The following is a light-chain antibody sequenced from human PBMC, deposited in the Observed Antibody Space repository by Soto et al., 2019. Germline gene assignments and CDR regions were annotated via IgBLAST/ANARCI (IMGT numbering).Light chain of an antibody. J-gene: IGKJ1*01. CDR1: QSVSSY. CDR2: DAS. CDR3: QQYNNWSWT. V-gene: IGKV3-11*01. Sequence: EIVLTHSPATLSLSPGERATLSFRASQSVSSYLAWYQQKPGQAPRLLIYDASNRATGIPARFSGSGSGTDFTLTISSLEPEDFAVYYCQQYNNWSWTFGQGTKVDIK.